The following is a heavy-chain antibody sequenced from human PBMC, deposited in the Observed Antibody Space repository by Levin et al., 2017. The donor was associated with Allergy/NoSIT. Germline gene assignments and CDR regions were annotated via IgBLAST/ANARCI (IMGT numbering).Heavy chain of an antibody. V-gene: IGHV3-21*01. CDR1: GFTFSSYS. Sequence: GESLKISCAASGFTFSSYSMNWVRQAPGKGLEWVSSISSSSSYIYYADSVKGRFTISRDNAKNSLYLQMNSLRAEDTAVYYCAGSRVGAKLQYDYWGQGTLVTVSS. CDR2: ISSSSSYI. CDR3: AGSRVGAKLQYDY. J-gene: IGHJ4*02. D-gene: IGHD1-26*01.